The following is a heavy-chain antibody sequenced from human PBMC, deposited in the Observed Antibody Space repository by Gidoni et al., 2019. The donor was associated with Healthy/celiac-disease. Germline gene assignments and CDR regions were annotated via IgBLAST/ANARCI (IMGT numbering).Heavy chain of an antibody. D-gene: IGHD3-22*01. CDR2: IKSKTDGGTT. V-gene: IGHV3-15*01. CDR1: GFTFSNAW. CDR3: SYDSSLIDY. Sequence: EVQLVESGGGLVKPGGSLRLPCAASGFTFSNAWRGWVSQAPGKGLRWVGRIKSKTDGGTTDYAAPVKGRFTISRDDSKNTLYLQMNSLKTEDTAVYYCSYDSSLIDYWGQGTLVTVSS. J-gene: IGHJ4*02.